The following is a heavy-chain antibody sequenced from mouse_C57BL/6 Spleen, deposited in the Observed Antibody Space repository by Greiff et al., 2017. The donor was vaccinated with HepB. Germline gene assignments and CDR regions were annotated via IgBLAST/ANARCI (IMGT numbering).Heavy chain of an antibody. CDR1: GYAFSSYW. Sequence: VKLVESGAELVKPGASVKISCKASGYAFSSYWMNWVKQRPGKGLEWIGQIYPGDGDTNYNGKFKGKATLTADKSSSTAYMQLSSLTSEDSAVYFCARGDVAWFAYWGQGTLVTVSA. V-gene: IGHV1-80*01. CDR3: ARGDVAWFAY. D-gene: IGHD3-3*01. CDR2: IYPGDGDT. J-gene: IGHJ3*01.